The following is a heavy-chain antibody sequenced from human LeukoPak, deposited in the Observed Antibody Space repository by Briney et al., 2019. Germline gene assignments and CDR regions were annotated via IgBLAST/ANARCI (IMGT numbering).Heavy chain of an antibody. CDR2: ISGSGGST. CDR3: AKVLWSDAFDI. D-gene: IGHD3-10*01. J-gene: IGHJ3*02. Sequence: PGGALRLSCAASGFTLSRYAMSEVRPAPPKGVAGVSAISGSGGSTYYADPVKGRFTISRDNSKNTLYLQMNSLRAEDTAVYYCAKVLWSDAFDIWGQGTMVTVSS. CDR1: GFTLSRYA. V-gene: IGHV3-23*01.